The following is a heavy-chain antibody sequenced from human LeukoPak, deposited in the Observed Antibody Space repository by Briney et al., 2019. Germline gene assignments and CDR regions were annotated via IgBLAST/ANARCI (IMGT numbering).Heavy chain of an antibody. CDR1: GFTFSSYA. CDR3: AKGDVVGGLDY. D-gene: IGHD1-26*01. Sequence: GGSLRLSCAASGFTFSSYAMSWVRQAPGKGLEWVSAISGSGGSTYYAGSVKGRFTISRDNPKNTLYLQMNSLRAEDTAVYYCAKGDVVGGLDYWGQGTLVTVSS. V-gene: IGHV3-23*01. CDR2: ISGSGGST. J-gene: IGHJ4*02.